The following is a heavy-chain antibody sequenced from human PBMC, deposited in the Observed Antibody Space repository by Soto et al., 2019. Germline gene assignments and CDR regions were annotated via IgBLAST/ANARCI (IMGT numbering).Heavy chain of an antibody. J-gene: IGHJ4*02. Sequence: QMQLQESGPGLVKPSETLSLTCTVSVGSMTSYYWGGFRQPPGKGLEWIGYIFYSGNTNYNPSLKSRVTISVDTSKHQFSLKLSSVTAADTAVYYCARAYDSSGYFGYWGQGTLVTVSS. V-gene: IGHV4-59*01. CDR1: VGSMTSYY. D-gene: IGHD3-22*01. CDR3: ARAYDSSGYFGY. CDR2: IFYSGNT.